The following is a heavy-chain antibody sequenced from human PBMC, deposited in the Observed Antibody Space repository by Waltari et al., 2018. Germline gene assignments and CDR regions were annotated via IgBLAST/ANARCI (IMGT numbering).Heavy chain of an antibody. V-gene: IGHV3-48*03. CDR3: ARRKVIAAAVLDY. CDR2: ISSSGSTI. Sequence: EVQLVESGGGLVQPGGSLRLSCAASGFTFSSYDMNWVRQAPGMGLEWVSYISSSGSTIYYADSVKGRFTISRDNAKNSLYLQMNSLRAEDTAVYYCARRKVIAAAVLDYWGQGTLVTVSS. J-gene: IGHJ4*02. D-gene: IGHD6-13*01. CDR1: GFTFSSYD.